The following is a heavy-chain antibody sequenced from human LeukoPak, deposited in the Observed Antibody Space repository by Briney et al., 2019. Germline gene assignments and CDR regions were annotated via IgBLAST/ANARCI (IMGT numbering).Heavy chain of an antibody. V-gene: IGHV3-21*04. Sequence: PGGSLRLSCAASGFTFSSYSMNWVRQAPGKGLEWVSSISSSSSYIYYADSVKGRFTISRDNSKNTLYLQMNSLRAEDTAVYYCAKDTTSGSYYYYYYGMDVWGQGTTVTVSS. D-gene: IGHD3-10*01. J-gene: IGHJ6*02. CDR2: ISSSSSYI. CDR1: GFTFSSYS. CDR3: AKDTTSGSYYYYYYGMDV.